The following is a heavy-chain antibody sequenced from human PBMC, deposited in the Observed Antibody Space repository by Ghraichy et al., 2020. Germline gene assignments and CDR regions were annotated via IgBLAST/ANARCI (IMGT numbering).Heavy chain of an antibody. V-gene: IGHV3-48*02. CDR3: ARWSINNFDY. CDR1: GFTFSSFS. Sequence: GGSLRLSCAAAGFTFSSFSMSWVRQAPGKGPEWVSYISSSSTRYYADSVKGRFTISRDNVKNSLYLQMNSLRDEDTAVYYCARWSINNFDYWGQGSLVTVSS. J-gene: IGHJ4*02. CDR2: ISSSSTR.